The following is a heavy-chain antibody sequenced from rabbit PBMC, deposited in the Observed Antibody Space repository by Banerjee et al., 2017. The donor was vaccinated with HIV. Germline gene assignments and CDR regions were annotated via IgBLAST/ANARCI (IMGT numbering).Heavy chain of an antibody. D-gene: IGHD2-1*01. Sequence: QSLEESGGDLVKPGASLTLTCKASGLDFSSSYWICWVRQAPGKGLEWIACIYAGGSGSTYYASWAKGRFTISKTSSTTVTLQMTSLTAADTATYFCARDGGDYGYISNLWGPGTLVTVS. CDR1: GLDFSSSYW. CDR2: IYAGGSGST. J-gene: IGHJ4*01. CDR3: ARDGGDYGYISNL. V-gene: IGHV1S40*01.